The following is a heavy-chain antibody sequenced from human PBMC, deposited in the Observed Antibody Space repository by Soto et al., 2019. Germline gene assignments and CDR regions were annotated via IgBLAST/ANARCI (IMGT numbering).Heavy chain of an antibody. J-gene: IGHJ4*01. Sequence: PSETLSLTCTVSGASSSNYHWNWIRQPPGKGLEWIGYIYYSGTCYNPSLTSRVSMSLDTSKTQFSLNLKSVNTSDTAVYFCALGGFNYGRPFDFWGHGTQVTV. D-gene: IGHD5-18*01. V-gene: IGHV4-59*01. CDR1: GASSSNYH. CDR2: IYYSGT. CDR3: ALGGFNYGRPFDF.